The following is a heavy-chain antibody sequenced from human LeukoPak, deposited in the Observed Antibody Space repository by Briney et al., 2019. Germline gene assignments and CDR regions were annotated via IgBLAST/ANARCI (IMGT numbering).Heavy chain of an antibody. D-gene: IGHD2-21*02. CDR1: GYSISSGYF. CDR2: IYQRATV. J-gene: IGHJ4*02. CDR3: ARAFCVGDCFVLHIYFDS. Sequence: SETLSLTCNVSGYSISSGYFWGWGRPPPGKGLEWIGSIYQRATVHYNRSLKSRVTISLDTSKNQFSLNLRSMKASDTAVYYCARAFCVGDCFVLHIYFDSWGLGTLVTVSS. V-gene: IGHV4-38-2*02.